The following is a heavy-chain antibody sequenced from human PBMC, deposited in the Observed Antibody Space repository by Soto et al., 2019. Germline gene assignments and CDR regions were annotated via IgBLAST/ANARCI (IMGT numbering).Heavy chain of an antibody. CDR3: ASVAVVTPSPDAFDI. V-gene: IGHV5-51*03. CDR1: GYSFTSYW. J-gene: IGHJ3*02. CDR2: IYPGDSDT. D-gene: IGHD2-21*02. Sequence: GESLKISCKGSGYSFTSYWIGWVRQMPGKGLEWMGIIYPGDSDTRYSPSFQGQVTISADKSISIAYLQWSSLKASDTAMYYCASVAVVTPSPDAFDIWGQGTMVTVSS.